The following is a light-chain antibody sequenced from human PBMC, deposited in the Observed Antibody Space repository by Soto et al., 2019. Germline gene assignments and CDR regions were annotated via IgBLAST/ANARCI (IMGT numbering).Light chain of an antibody. CDR3: QQYGSSPPAWT. CDR2: GAS. CDR1: QSVSSSY. V-gene: IGKV3-20*01. J-gene: IGKJ1*01. Sequence: EIVLTHSPGTLSLSPGERATLSFSASQSVSSSYLAWYQQKPGQAPRLLIYGASSRATGIPDRFSGSGSGTDFTLTISRLEPEDFAVYYCQQYGSSPPAWTFGQGTKVDTK.